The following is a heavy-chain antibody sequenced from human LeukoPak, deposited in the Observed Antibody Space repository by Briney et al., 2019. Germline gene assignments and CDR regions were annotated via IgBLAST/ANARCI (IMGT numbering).Heavy chain of an antibody. CDR1: GFTFSSYW. Sequence: GGSLRLSCAASGFTFSSYWMSWVRQAAGKGLEWVANIKQDGSEKYYVDSGKGRFTISRANAKNSPYLQMNSLRAEDTAVYYCARDFPGIWSIAAAGLGYFDYWGQGTLVTVSS. CDR3: ARDFPGIWSIAAAGLGYFDY. J-gene: IGHJ4*02. CDR2: IKQDGSEK. D-gene: IGHD6-13*01. V-gene: IGHV3-7*01.